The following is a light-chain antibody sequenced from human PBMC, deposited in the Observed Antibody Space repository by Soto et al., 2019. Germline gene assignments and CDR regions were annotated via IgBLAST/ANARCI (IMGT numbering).Light chain of an antibody. Sequence: EIVLTKSPAPLSLSPGERATLSCRASQSVSSYLAWYHQKPGQAPRLLIYDPSNRATGIPARFSGSGSGTDFTLTINSLEPEDFAVYYCQQRSNWPPGYSVGQGTKLEIK. CDR2: DPS. J-gene: IGKJ2*03. CDR3: QQRSNWPPGYS. CDR1: QSVSSY. V-gene: IGKV3-11*01.